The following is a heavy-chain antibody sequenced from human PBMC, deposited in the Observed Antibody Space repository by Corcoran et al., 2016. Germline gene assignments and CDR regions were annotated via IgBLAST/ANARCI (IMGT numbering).Heavy chain of an antibody. V-gene: IGHV3-30*18. Sequence: QVQLVESGGGVVQPGRSLRLSCAASGFTFSSYGMHWVRQAPGKGLEWVAVISYDGSNKYYADSVKGRFTISRDNSKNTLYLQMNSLRAEDTAGYYCAKGGYNWNDGLDYWGQGTLVTVSS. J-gene: IGHJ4*02. CDR2: ISYDGSNK. CDR3: AKGGYNWNDGLDY. CDR1: GFTFSSYG. D-gene: IGHD1-1*01.